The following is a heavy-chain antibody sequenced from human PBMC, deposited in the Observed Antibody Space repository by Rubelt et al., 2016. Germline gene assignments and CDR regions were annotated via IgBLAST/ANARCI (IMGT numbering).Heavy chain of an antibody. Sequence: EVQLLESGGGLVQPGGSLRLSCAASGFTFSSYAMSWVRQAPGKGLEWVSVIYSGGSTYYADSVKGRFTISRDNSKNTLYRQMNSLRAEDTAVYYCARGRELYYYGMDVWGQGTTVTVSS. D-gene: IGHD1-7*01. CDR1: GFTFSSYA. CDR2: IYSGGST. V-gene: IGHV3-23*03. CDR3: ARGRELYYYGMDV. J-gene: IGHJ6*02.